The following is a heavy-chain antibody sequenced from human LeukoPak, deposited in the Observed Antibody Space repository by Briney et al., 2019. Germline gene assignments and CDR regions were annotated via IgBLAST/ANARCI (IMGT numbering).Heavy chain of an antibody. CDR3: AKVHSSTTSVCDY. V-gene: IGHV3-23*01. J-gene: IGHJ4*02. CDR1: GGSFSGYY. CDR2: ISGSGGST. Sequence: ETLSLTCAVYGGSFSGYYWSWVRQAPGKGLEWVSAISGSGGSTYYADSVKGRFTISRDNSKNTLYLQMNSLRAEDTAVYYCAKVHSSTTSVCDYWGQGTLVTVSS. D-gene: IGHD2/OR15-2a*01.